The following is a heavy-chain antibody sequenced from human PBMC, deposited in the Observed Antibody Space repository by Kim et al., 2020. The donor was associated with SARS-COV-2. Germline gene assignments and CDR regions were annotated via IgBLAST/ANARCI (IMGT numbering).Heavy chain of an antibody. CDR2: IYYSGST. Sequence: SETLSLTCTVSGGSISSYYWSWIRQPPGKGLEWIGYIYYSGSTNYNPSLKSRVTISVDTSKNQFSLKLSSVTAADTAVYYCARGGQLLVYAFDIWGQGTMVTVSS. J-gene: IGHJ3*02. CDR1: GGSISSYY. V-gene: IGHV4-59*01. D-gene: IGHD5-18*01. CDR3: ARGGQLLVYAFDI.